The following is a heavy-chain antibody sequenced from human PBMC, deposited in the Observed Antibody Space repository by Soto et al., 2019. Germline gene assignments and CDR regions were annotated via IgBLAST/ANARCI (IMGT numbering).Heavy chain of an antibody. CDR3: AKDTYYHDSSGYYVFDY. Sequence: GGSLRLSCAASGFTFRSYGMHWVRQTPGKGLEWVAGISYDGSNKYYVDSMKGRLTISRDNSKNTLDLQMNSLRAEDTAVYYCAKDTYYHDSSGYYVFDYWGQGTLVTVSS. D-gene: IGHD3-22*01. CDR1: GFTFRSYG. J-gene: IGHJ4*02. CDR2: ISYDGSNK. V-gene: IGHV3-30*18.